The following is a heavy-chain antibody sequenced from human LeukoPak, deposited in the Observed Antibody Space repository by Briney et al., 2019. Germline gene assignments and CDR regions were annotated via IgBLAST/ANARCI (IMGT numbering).Heavy chain of an antibody. CDR2: VVTTTT. CDR1: GGSISTYS. CDR3: ARDTTVASGMQF. J-gene: IGHJ4*02. V-gene: IGHV4-4*07. Sequence: SETLSLTCTVSGGSISTYSWTWVRQSPGEGMEWIGSVVTTTTNYSPALRSRVAISVHTSKNQFSLRLESVTTADTAVYYCARDTTVASGMQFWGQGALVTVSS. D-gene: IGHD6-19*01.